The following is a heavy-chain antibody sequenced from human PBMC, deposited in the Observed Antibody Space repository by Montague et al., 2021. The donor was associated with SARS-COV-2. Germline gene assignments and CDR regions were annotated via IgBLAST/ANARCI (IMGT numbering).Heavy chain of an antibody. CDR1: GYTLTELS. D-gene: IGHD3-10*01. CDR2: FDPEDGET. V-gene: IGHV1-24*01. Sequence: LVKVSCKVSGYTLTELSMHWVRQAPGKGLEWMGGFDPEDGETIYAQKFQGRVTMTEDTSTDTAYMELSSLRSEDTAVYYCATWYPRTGSLWFGELINWFDPWGQGTLVTVSS. CDR3: ATWYPRTGSLWFGELINWFDP. J-gene: IGHJ5*02.